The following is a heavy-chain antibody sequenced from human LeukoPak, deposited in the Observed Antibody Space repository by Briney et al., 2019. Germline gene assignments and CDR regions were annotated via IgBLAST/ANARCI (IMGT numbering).Heavy chain of an antibody. CDR1: GGSISSGNYF. V-gene: IGHV4-30-4*01. Sequence: SETLSLTCSVSGGSISSGNYFWSWIRQPPGKGLEWIGYVYYTGSTYYNPSLKSRVTISADTSKNQFSLNLTSVTAADTAQYYCARGSTYSPIPKYWGQGTLVTVSS. CDR3: ARGSTYSPIPKY. J-gene: IGHJ4*02. CDR2: VYYTGST. D-gene: IGHD2-21*01.